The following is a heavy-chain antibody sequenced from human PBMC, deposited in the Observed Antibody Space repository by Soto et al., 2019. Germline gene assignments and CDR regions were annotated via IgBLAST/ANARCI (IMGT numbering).Heavy chain of an antibody. CDR3: TTNLWPIAVMVGPTGYFNP. CDR2: IKSKSDGGTT. J-gene: IGHJ5*02. D-gene: IGHD6-19*01. CDR1: GVTVWDAW. V-gene: IGHV3-15*01. Sequence: PGGSLGLACAACGVTVWDAWVGWVRQAPGKGLDWVGRIKSKSDGGTTEYAAPVRGRFTITSTDTKYTLYLQMNSLKTEDKAGEYCTTNLWPIAVMVGPTGYFNPWGQGTPVTVSS.